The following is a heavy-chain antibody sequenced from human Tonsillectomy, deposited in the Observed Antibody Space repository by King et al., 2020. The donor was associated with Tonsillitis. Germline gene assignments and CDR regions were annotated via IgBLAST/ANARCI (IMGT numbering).Heavy chain of an antibody. J-gene: IGHJ6*02. V-gene: IGHV4-34*01. CDR2: INHSGST. CDR3: ARDPFDSSGYYSGGMDV. D-gene: IGHD3-22*01. Sequence: VQLQQWGAGLSKPSETLSLTCVVYGGSFSGYYWSWIRQPPGKGLEWIGEINHSGSTNYNPSLKGRVTMSVDTSKNQFSLKLSSVTAADTAVYYCARDPFDSSGYYSGGMDVWGQGTTVTVSS. CDR1: GGSFSGYY.